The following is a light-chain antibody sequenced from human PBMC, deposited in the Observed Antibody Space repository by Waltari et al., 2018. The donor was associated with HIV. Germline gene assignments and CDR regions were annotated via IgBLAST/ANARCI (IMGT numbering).Light chain of an antibody. CDR3: QQFYRPPYA. J-gene: IGKJ2*01. CDR2: GES. Sequence: EIVLTQSPGILSLSPGERATLSCRDSQSVRSGYLAWYQHKPGQAPRLLIYGESSRATGIPDRFSGSGSGTDFTLSINRLEPEDFAVYFCQQFYRPPYAFGQGTKLEIK. CDR1: QSVRSGY. V-gene: IGKV3-20*01.